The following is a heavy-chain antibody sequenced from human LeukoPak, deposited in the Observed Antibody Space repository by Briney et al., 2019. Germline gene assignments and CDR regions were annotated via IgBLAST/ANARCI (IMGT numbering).Heavy chain of an antibody. CDR3: ARGVLLQERGAFDI. D-gene: IGHD1-26*01. J-gene: IGHJ3*02. Sequence: ASVKVSCKASRYTFTGYYLHCGRQSPGQGLEWMGWINANSGGTNYAQKFQGRVTMTRATSISTACMEVSRLRSDGPAVYYCARGVLLQERGAFDIWGQGAMVTVSS. CDR2: INANSGGT. CDR1: RYTFTGYY. V-gene: IGHV1-2*02.